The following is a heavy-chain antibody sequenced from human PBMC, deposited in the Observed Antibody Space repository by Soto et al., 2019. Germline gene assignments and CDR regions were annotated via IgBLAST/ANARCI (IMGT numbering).Heavy chain of an antibody. D-gene: IGHD3-10*01. CDR1: GFTFSTYS. CDR3: GSSPKELYYGSGSKTPFDY. CDR2: ISSSSSTI. V-gene: IGHV3-48*04. Sequence: GGSLRLSCAASGFTFSTYSMNWVRQAPGKGLEWVSYISSSSSTIFYTDSVKGRFTVSRDNPKNSLYLQLTNLRAEDTAVYYWGSSPKELYYGSGSKTPFDYWGQGTLVTVSS. J-gene: IGHJ4*02.